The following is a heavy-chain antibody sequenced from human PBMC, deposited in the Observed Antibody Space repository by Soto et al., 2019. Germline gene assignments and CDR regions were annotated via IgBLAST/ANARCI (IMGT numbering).Heavy chain of an antibody. Sequence: QVQLQESGPGLVKPSGTLSLTCAVSGVSISSSTWWSWVRQSPGKGLGWIGEIYHGGSTSYNPSLKSRVTISVDKSKNQFSVNLSSVTAADTAVYYCAGGTGSGSYDFWGQGTLVTVSS. CDR1: GVSISSSTW. V-gene: IGHV4-4*02. J-gene: IGHJ4*02. D-gene: IGHD3-10*01. CDR3: AGGTGSGSYDF. CDR2: IYHGGST.